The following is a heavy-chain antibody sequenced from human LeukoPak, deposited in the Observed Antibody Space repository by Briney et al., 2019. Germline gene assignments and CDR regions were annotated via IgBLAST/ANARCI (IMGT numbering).Heavy chain of an antibody. CDR1: GYTFTSYY. D-gene: IGHD3-10*01. Sequence: ASLKVSCKASGYTFTSYYMHWVRQAPGQGLEWMGIIKPSGGSASYAQKIQGRVTMIRDTSTSTVYMELSSLRSEDTAVYYCARWVRIEGSGSYEGPFFDYWGQGTLVTVSS. CDR3: ARWVRIEGSGSYEGPFFDY. CDR2: IKPSGGSA. V-gene: IGHV1-46*01. J-gene: IGHJ4*02.